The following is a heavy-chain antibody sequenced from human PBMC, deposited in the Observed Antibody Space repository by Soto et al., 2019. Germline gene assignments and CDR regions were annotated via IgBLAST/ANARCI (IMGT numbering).Heavy chain of an antibody. J-gene: IGHJ5*02. Sequence: QVQLVESGGGVVQPGRSLRLSCVASGFTFSNHGMHWVHQAPGKGLEWVAVISYDGSNKHYADSVKGRFTISRDNSKNTLDLQMNSLRAEDTAVYYCAKSSGWYINWFDPWGQGTLVTVSS. CDR3: AKSSGWYINWFDP. CDR1: GFTFSNHG. D-gene: IGHD6-19*01. CDR2: ISYDGSNK. V-gene: IGHV3-30*18.